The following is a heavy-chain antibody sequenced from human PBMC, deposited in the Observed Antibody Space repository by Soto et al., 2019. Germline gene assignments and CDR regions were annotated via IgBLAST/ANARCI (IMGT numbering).Heavy chain of an antibody. J-gene: IGHJ4*02. D-gene: IGHD3-10*01. CDR2: FSVSGGST. V-gene: IGHV3-23*01. Sequence: GGSLRLSCAASGFTFSSYAMIWVRQAPGKGLGWVSTFSVSGGSTSYADSVKGRFTISRDNSNNTLSLQMNSLRAEDTAVYYCVKGSGYGSGTYYKLYYFDYWGQGALVTVSS. CDR1: GFTFSSYA. CDR3: VKGSGYGSGTYYKLYYFDY.